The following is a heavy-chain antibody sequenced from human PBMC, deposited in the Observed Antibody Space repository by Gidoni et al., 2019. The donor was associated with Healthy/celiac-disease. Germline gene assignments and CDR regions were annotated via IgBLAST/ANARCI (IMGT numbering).Heavy chain of an antibody. V-gene: IGHV4-59*01. CDR2: IYYSGST. CDR3: ARARVEMATMCFDY. Sequence: QVQLQESGPGLVKPSETLSLTCTVSGGSISSYYWSWIRQPPGKGLEWIGYIYYSGSTNYNPSLKSRVTISVDTSKNQFSLKLSSVTAADTAVYYCARARVEMATMCFDYWGQGTLVTVSS. D-gene: IGHD5-12*01. CDR1: GGSISSYY. J-gene: IGHJ4*02.